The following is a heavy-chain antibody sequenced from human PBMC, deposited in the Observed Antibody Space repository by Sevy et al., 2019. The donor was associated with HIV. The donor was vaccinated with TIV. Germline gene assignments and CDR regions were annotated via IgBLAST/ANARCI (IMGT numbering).Heavy chain of an antibody. V-gene: IGHV1-46*01. CDR3: ARDVRYCSGGSCYYFDY. CDR1: GYTFTSYY. J-gene: IGHJ4*02. Sequence: ASVKVSCKASGYTFTSYYMHWVRQAPGQGLEWMGIINPSGGSTSYAQKFQGRVTMTRDTSTSTVYMELGSLRSEDTAVYYCARDVRYCSGGSCYYFDYWGQGTLVTVSS. D-gene: IGHD2-15*01. CDR2: INPSGGST.